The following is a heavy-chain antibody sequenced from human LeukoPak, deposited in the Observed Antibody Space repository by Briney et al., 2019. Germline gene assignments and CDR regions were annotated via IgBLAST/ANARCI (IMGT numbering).Heavy chain of an antibody. J-gene: IGHJ4*02. D-gene: IGHD3-22*01. V-gene: IGHV1-46*01. CDR3: ARDSDYYDSSGYAPKLDH. CDR1: GYTFTSYY. CDR2: INPSSGST. Sequence: ASVKVSCKASGYTFTSYYMHWVRQAPGQGLEWMGIINPSSGSTSYAQKFQGRVTMTRDMSTSTVYMELSSLRSEDTAVYYCARDSDYYDSSGYAPKLDHWGQGTLVTVSS.